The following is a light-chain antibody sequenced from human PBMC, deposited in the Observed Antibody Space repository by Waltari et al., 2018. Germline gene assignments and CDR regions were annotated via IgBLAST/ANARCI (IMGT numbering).Light chain of an antibody. V-gene: IGKV3-20*01. CDR1: QSLDSTY. CDR3: QQYNKSPYT. J-gene: IGKJ2*01. Sequence: EIVLTQSPGTLSLSPGERATLSCRASQSLDSTYLAWYQLKPGQAPRLLIYGASSRAACIPERFSGSGSGTDFTLTISRLEPEDFAVYYCQQYNKSPYTFGQGTKLRIK. CDR2: GAS.